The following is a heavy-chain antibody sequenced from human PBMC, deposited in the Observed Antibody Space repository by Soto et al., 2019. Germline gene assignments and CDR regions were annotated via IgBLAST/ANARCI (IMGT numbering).Heavy chain of an antibody. CDR1: GFTFSDYA. J-gene: IGHJ6*02. D-gene: IGHD5-12*01. Sequence: EVQLLESGGGLLQPGGSLRLSCAASGFTFSDYAMNWVRQAPGKGPEWVSAVSGSGINTDYADSVKGRFTISRDNSKNTVYLQMNSLREEDTAVYYCAKDHAVYSGYDYYYGMDVWGQGTTVTVSS. CDR3: AKDHAVYSGYDYYYGMDV. CDR2: VSGSGINT. V-gene: IGHV3-23*01.